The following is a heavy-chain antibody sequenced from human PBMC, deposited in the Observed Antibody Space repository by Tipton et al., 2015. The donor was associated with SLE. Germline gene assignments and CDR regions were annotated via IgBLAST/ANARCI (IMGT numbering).Heavy chain of an antibody. D-gene: IGHD6-19*01. V-gene: IGHV4-34*01. CDR2: INHSGST. CDR1: GGSFSGYY. J-gene: IGHJ2*01. Sequence: TLSLTCAVYGGSFSGYYWSWIRQPPGKGLEWIGEINHSGSTNYNPSLKSRVTISVDTSKNHFSLKLSSVTAADTAVYYCARDPLEYSSGWSHFDLWGRGTLVTVSS. CDR3: ARDPLEYSSGWSHFDL.